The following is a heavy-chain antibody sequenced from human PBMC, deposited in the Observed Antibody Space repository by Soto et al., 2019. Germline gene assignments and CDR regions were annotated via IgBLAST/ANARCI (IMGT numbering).Heavy chain of an antibody. CDR1: VLTFSSYG. J-gene: IGHJ4*02. V-gene: IGHV3-30*18. CDR2: ISYDGRNE. D-gene: IGHD1-26*01. CDR3: AKGSYTGTYSDFQY. Sequence: VGSLRLSCASSVLTFSSYGMFCVRHSPGRWLEWVAFISYDGRNEYYSDSVKGRFTISRDNSKNTLYLQMNSLRAEDTAVYYCAKGSYTGTYSDFQYWGQGTLYIVS.